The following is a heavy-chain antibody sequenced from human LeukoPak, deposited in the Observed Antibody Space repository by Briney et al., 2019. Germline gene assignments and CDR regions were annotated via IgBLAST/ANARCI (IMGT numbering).Heavy chain of an antibody. Sequence: SQTLSLTCTVSGGSISSGSYFWSWIRQPAGKGLEWIGRIYTSGNTNYNPSLKSRVTMSVYTSKNQFSLKLSSVTAADTAVYYCARADARSRSWFDPWGQGTLVTVSS. CDR1: GGSISSGSYF. D-gene: IGHD3-3*01. CDR3: ARADARSRSWFDP. CDR2: IYTSGNT. V-gene: IGHV4-61*02. J-gene: IGHJ5*02.